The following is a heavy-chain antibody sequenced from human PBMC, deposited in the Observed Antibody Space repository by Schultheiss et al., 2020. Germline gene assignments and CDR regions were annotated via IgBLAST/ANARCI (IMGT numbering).Heavy chain of an antibody. CDR1: GFTFSSYA. CDR3: ARDRPSGIGAFDI. J-gene: IGHJ3*02. CDR2: ISYDGSNK. V-gene: IGHV3-30*04. D-gene: IGHD1-26*01. Sequence: GGSLRLSCAASGFTFSSYAMHWVRQAPGKGLEWVAVISYDGSNKYYADSVKGRFTISRDNAKNSLYLQMNSLRAEDTAVYYCARDRPSGIGAFDIWGQGTMVTVSS.